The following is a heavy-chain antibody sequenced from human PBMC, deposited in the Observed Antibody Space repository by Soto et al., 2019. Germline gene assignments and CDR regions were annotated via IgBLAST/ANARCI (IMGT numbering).Heavy chain of an antibody. CDR1: GFPFISYA. CDR3: AKDPRSGWYNLGWFDS. CDR2: ISGSGGNT. V-gene: IGHV3-23*01. D-gene: IGHD6-19*01. J-gene: IGHJ5*01. Sequence: PGGSLRLCCATSGFPFISYAMSWVRQAPGRGLEWVSTISGSGGNTYYADAVKGRFTITSDSSKNTVYLQMNSLRVDDTATYYCAKDPRSGWYNLGWFDSWGRGTLVTVSS.